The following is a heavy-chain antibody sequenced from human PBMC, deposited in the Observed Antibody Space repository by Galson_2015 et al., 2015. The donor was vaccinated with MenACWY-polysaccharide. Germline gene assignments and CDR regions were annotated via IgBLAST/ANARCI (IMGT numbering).Heavy chain of an antibody. J-gene: IGHJ4*02. Sequence: SLRLSCAASGFRFRAYGLSWVRPAPGRGLAWVSGSGSGGGLYYADSVKGRFTVSRGTSTNTLYLQMNILRAVDTSVYFCAKVGPRSSLTMGLDYWGLGTLVTVSS. CDR3: AKVGPRSSLTMGLDY. D-gene: IGHD6-13*01. CDR1: GFRFRAYG. V-gene: IGHV3-23*01. CDR2: SGSGGGL.